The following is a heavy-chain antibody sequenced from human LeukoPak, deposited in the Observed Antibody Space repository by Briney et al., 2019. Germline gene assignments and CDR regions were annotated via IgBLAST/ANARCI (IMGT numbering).Heavy chain of an antibody. CDR2: INHSGST. CDR1: GGSFSGYY. Sequence: SETLSLTCAVYGGSFSGYYWSWIRQPPGKGLEWIGEINHSGSTNYNPSLKSRVTISVDTSKNQFSLKLSSVTAADTAVYYCARRVYSYCGGDCYSYYFDYWGQGTLVTVSS. D-gene: IGHD2-21*02. J-gene: IGHJ4*02. V-gene: IGHV4-34*01. CDR3: ARRVYSYCGGDCYSYYFDY.